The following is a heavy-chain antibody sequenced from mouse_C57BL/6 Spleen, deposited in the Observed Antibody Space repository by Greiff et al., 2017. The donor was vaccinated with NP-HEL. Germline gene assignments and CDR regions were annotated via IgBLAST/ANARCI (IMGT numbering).Heavy chain of an antibody. CDR3: TPLDY. CDR1: GYTFTDYE. J-gene: IGHJ2*01. CDR2: IDPETGGT. V-gene: IGHV1-15*01. Sequence: VKLMESGAELVRPGASVTLSCKASGYTFTDYEMHWVKQTPVHGLEWIGAIDPETGGTAYNQKFKGKAILTADKSSSTAYMELRSLTSEDSAVYYCTPLDYWGQGTTLTVSS.